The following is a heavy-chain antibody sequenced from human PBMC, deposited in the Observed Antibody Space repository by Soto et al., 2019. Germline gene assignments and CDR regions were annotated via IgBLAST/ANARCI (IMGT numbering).Heavy chain of an antibody. J-gene: IGHJ6*02. Sequence: QVQLVQSGAEVKKPGSSVKVSCKASGGTFSSYAISWVRQAPGQGLEWMGGIIPIFGTANYAQKFQGRVTITADESTSTAYMELSSLRSEDTAVYYCARVSLVTPFQNYDYYGMDVWGQGTTVTVSS. CDR2: IIPIFGTA. D-gene: IGHD4-4*01. CDR3: ARVSLVTPFQNYDYYGMDV. V-gene: IGHV1-69*01. CDR1: GGTFSSYA.